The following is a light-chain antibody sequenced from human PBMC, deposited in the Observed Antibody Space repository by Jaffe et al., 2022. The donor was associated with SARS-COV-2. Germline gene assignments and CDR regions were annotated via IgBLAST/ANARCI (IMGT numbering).Light chain of an antibody. CDR2: SNS. Sequence: QSVLTQPPSASGTPGQRVTISCSGSRSNIGTNTVNWYQQLPGTAPKLLIYSNSQRPSGVPDRFSGSKSGTSASLAISGLQSEDEAEYYCASWEDRLNGLLFGGGTRLTVL. CDR3: ASWEDRLNGLL. CDR1: RSNIGTNT. V-gene: IGLV1-44*01. J-gene: IGLJ2*01.